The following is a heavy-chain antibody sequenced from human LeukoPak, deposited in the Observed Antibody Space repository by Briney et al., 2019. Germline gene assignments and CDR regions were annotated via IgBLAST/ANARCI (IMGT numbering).Heavy chain of an antibody. D-gene: IGHD1-26*01. CDR3: ARVGAGATEPIDY. CDR2: INPNSGGT. CDR1: GYTFTGYY. Sequence: ASVKLSCKASGYTFTGYYMHWVRQAPGQGLEWMGWINPNSGGTNYAQKFQGRVTMTRDTSISTAYMELSRLRSDDTAVYYCARVGAGATEPIDYWGQGTLVTVSS. J-gene: IGHJ4*02. V-gene: IGHV1-2*02.